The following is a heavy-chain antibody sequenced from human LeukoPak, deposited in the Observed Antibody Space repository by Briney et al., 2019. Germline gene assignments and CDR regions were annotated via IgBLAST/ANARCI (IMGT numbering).Heavy chain of an antibody. CDR3: ASSPAAAVYFDY. CDR2: IYYSGST. CDR1: GGSISSYY. V-gene: IGHV4-59*08. Sequence: SETLSLTCTVSGGSISSYYWSWIRQPPGKGLEWIGYIYYSGSTNYNPSLKSRVTISVDTSKNQFSLKLSSVTAADTAVYYCASSPAAAVYFDYWGQGTLVTVSS. J-gene: IGHJ4*02. D-gene: IGHD6-13*01.